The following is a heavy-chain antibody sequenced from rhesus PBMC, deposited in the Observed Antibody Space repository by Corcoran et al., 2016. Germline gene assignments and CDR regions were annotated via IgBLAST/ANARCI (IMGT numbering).Heavy chain of an antibody. J-gene: IGHJ5-1*01. V-gene: IGHV4-80*01. CDR1: GGSFRSYW. CDR3: TSPIRYRFDV. CDR2: INGYSVST. Sequence: QVQLQESGPGLVKPSETLSLTCAVSGGSFRSYWWNWIRQPPGKGLEWIGEINGYSVSTHNHPSLQSRVTISKDVSKNQFSLKLTSVTAADAAVYYCTSPIRYRFDVWGPGVLVSVSS.